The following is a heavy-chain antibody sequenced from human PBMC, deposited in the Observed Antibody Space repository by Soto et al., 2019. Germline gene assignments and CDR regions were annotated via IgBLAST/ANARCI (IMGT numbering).Heavy chain of an antibody. CDR2: AYTSGRT. Sequence: EVQLVESGGDLIQPGGSLRLSCAASGFTVTNSYMAWVRQAPGKGLEWVSVAYTSGRTYHADSVKGRFTVSRDISTNMFFLQMNKLSAEDMATYYCARAGFERLYFDQWGRGTLVTVSS. J-gene: IGHJ4*02. V-gene: IGHV3-53*01. CDR1: GFTVTNSY. D-gene: IGHD1-1*01. CDR3: ARAGFERLYFDQ.